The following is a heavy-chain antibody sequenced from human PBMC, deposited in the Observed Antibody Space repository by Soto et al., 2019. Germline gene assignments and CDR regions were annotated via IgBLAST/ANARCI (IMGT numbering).Heavy chain of an antibody. Sequence: QTGGSLRLSCAASGFTFSSYGMHWVRQAPGKGLEWVAVISYDGSNKYYADSVKGRFTISRDNSKNTLYLQMNSLRAEDTAVYYCAKGWSGSRAHYYYGMDVWGQGTTVTVSS. CDR1: GFTFSSYG. D-gene: IGHD1-26*01. J-gene: IGHJ6*02. CDR2: ISYDGSNK. CDR3: AKGWSGSRAHYYYGMDV. V-gene: IGHV3-30*18.